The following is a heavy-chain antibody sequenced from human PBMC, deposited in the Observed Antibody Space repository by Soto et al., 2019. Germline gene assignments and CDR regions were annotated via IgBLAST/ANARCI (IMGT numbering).Heavy chain of an antibody. J-gene: IGHJ4*02. CDR2: TYYKSKWYI. Sequence: SQTLSLTCDISGDSVSSNSAGWNWIRQTPSRGLEWLGRTYYKSKWYIEYGVSVQSRIIINADTSNNRFSLSLNSVTPDDTAVYYCAKDRRPSGIEYWGQGTPVTVSS. CDR1: GDSVSSNSAG. CDR3: AKDRRPSGIEY. V-gene: IGHV6-1*01.